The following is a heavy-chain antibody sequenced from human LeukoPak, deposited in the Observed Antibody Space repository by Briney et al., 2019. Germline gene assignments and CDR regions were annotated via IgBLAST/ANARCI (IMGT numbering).Heavy chain of an antibody. D-gene: IGHD3-16*01. J-gene: IGHJ6*02. CDR1: GNSISNYA. V-gene: IGHV1-69*13. Sequence: SVKVSCKASGNSISNYAVSWVRQAPGQGFEWMGGIIPIFGTADYAQKFQGRVTITADQSTSTTYMALSSLKSEDTATYYCTTRACHAGGCSSSFYYYYGLHFWGQGTTVTVSS. CDR3: TTRACHAGGCSSSFYYYYGLHF. CDR2: IIPIFGTA.